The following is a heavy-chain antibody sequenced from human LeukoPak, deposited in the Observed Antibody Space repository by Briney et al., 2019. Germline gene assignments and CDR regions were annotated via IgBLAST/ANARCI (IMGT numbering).Heavy chain of an antibody. CDR2: IYYSGST. Sequence: PSETLSLTCTVSGGSISSYYLSWIRQPPGKGLEWIGYIYYSGSTNYNPSLKSRVTILVDTSKNQLSLKLSSVTAADTAVYYCARTYRWNGMDVWGQGTTVTVSS. CDR1: GGSISSYY. D-gene: IGHD2-8*02. CDR3: ARTYRWNGMDV. V-gene: IGHV4-59*01. J-gene: IGHJ6*02.